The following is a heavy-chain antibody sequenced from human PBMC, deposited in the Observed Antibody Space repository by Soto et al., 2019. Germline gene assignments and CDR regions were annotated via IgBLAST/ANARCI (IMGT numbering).Heavy chain of an antibody. CDR3: AKGISSSAYSDFDY. CDR1: GFTFSSYA. Sequence: PGGSMRLSCAASGFTFSSYAISWVSQAKGKGMEWVSAISGSGGSPNYADSVKGGFTVPRDNPKDTLFLQMNSLRADDTAVYYCAKGISSSAYSDFDYWGQGTLVTVSS. V-gene: IGHV3-23*01. D-gene: IGHD3-22*01. J-gene: IGHJ4*02. CDR2: ISGSGGSP.